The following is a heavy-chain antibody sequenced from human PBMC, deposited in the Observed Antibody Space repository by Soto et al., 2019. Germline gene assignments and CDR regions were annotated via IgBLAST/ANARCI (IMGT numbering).Heavy chain of an antibody. CDR1: GYTFTSYD. Sequence: ASVKVSCKASGYTFTSYDINWVRQATGQGLEWMGWMNPNSGNTGYAQKFQGRVTMTRNTSISTAYMELSSLRSEDTAVYYCARETGPDKNWFDPRGQATLVTVSS. CDR2: MNPNSGNT. CDR3: ARETGPDKNWFDP. V-gene: IGHV1-8*01. D-gene: IGHD1-1*01. J-gene: IGHJ5*02.